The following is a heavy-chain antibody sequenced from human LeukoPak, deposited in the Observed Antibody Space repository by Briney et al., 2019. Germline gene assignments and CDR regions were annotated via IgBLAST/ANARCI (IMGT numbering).Heavy chain of an antibody. Sequence: GGSLRLSCAASGFTVSSNYMRCVRQAPGKRLEWVSVIYSGGSTYYADSVKGRFTISRDNSKNTLYLQMNSLRAEDTAVYYCASGGYSTYSSSSGFDYWGQGTLVTVSS. J-gene: IGHJ4*02. D-gene: IGHD6-6*01. CDR3: ASGGYSTYSSSSGFDY. V-gene: IGHV3-53*01. CDR1: GFTVSSNY. CDR2: IYSGGST.